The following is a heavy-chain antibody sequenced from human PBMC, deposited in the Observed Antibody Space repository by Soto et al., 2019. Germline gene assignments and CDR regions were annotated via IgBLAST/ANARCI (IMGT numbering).Heavy chain of an antibody. CDR1: GGSISSYY. V-gene: IGHV4-4*07. Sequence: SETLSLTCTVSGGSISSYYWNWIRQPAGKGLEWIGRIYSSGSTNYNPSLKSRVTMSVDTSKNQFSLKLTSVTAADTAVYYCARGREGGSGWFVDYWGQGTLVTVSS. J-gene: IGHJ4*02. CDR2: IYSSGST. CDR3: ARGREGGSGWFVDY. D-gene: IGHD6-19*01.